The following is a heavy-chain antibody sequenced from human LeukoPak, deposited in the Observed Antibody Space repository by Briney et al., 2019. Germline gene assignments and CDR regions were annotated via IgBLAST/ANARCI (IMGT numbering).Heavy chain of an antibody. V-gene: IGHV4-39*01. CDR1: GGSISSSNYY. D-gene: IGHD3-10*01. Sequence: SETLSLTCTVSGGSISSSNYYWGWVRQPPGKGLEWIGAFYYSESTYYNPSLKSRVTISIDTSKNQFSLKLRSVTASDTAVYYCASLGDYGSESSSYWGRGTLVTVSS. CDR2: FYYSEST. CDR3: ASLGDYGSESSSY. J-gene: IGHJ4*02.